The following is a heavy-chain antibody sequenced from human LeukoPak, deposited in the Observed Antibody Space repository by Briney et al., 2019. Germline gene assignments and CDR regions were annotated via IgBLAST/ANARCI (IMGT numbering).Heavy chain of an antibody. J-gene: IGHJ6*03. CDR3: ARVGISPYYYYYYMDV. CDR1: GGSISSSSYY. Sequence: SETLSLTCTVSGGSISSSSYYWSWIRQPPGKGLEWIGEINHSGSTNYNPSLKSRVTISVDTSKNQFSLKLSSVTAADTAVYYCARVGISPYYYYYYMDVWGKGTTVTVSS. CDR2: INHSGST. V-gene: IGHV4-39*07. D-gene: IGHD4-23*01.